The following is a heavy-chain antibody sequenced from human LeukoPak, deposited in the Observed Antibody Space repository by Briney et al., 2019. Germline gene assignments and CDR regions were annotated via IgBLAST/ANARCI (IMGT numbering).Heavy chain of an antibody. CDR2: ISYDGSNK. CDR1: GFTVSSYG. J-gene: IGHJ4*02. CDR3: AKGDSSGWPFDY. Sequence: GGSLRLSCAASGFTVSSYGMHWVRQAPGKGLEWVVVISYDGSNKYYADSVKGRFTFSRDNSKNTLYLQMNSLRAEDTAVYYCAKGDSSGWPFDYWGQGTLVTVSS. V-gene: IGHV3-30*18. D-gene: IGHD6-19*01.